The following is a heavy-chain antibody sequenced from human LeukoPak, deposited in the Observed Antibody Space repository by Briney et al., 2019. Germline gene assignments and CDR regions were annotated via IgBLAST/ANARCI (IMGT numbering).Heavy chain of an antibody. Sequence: GASVKVSCKASGYTFTGYYMHWLRQAPGQGLEWMGWINPNSGGTNYAQKFQGRVTMTRDTSISTAYMELSRLRSDDTAVYYCARDSYLRDSSWSSSFDIWGQGTMVTVSS. CDR1: GYTFTGYY. D-gene: IGHD6-6*01. V-gene: IGHV1-2*02. CDR2: INPNSGGT. J-gene: IGHJ3*02. CDR3: ARDSYLRDSSWSSSFDI.